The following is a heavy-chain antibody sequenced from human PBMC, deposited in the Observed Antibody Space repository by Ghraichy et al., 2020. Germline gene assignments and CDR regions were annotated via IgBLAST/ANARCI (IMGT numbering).Heavy chain of an antibody. J-gene: IGHJ4*02. CDR2: IIPILGIA. D-gene: IGHD5-18*01. CDR1: GGTFSSYT. Sequence: SVKVSCKASGGTFSSYTISWVRQAPGQGLEWMGRIIPILGIANYAQKFQGRVTITADKSTSTAYMELSSLRSEDTAVYYCASDADTAIGDFDYWGQGTLVTVSS. V-gene: IGHV1-69*02. CDR3: ASDADTAIGDFDY.